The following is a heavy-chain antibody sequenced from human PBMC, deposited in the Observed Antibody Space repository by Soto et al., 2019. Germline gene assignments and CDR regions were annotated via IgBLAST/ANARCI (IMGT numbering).Heavy chain of an antibody. D-gene: IGHD3-10*01. J-gene: IGHJ4*02. Sequence: GGSLRLSCSPSGFTFNSYSISCVPQPPGKGVEWFSAFRTSVFDLTTYYADLVKGRFIISIDKSNTGSFLPMDNLRAEHTAIYYCAKKVNSAPGSQYFDYLGQGTLVTVSS. CDR1: GFTFNSYS. CDR3: AKKVNSAPGSQYFDY. CDR2: FRTSVFDLTT. V-gene: IGHV3-23*01.